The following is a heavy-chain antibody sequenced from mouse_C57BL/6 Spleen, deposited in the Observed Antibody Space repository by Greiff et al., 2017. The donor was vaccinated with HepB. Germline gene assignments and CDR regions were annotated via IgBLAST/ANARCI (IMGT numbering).Heavy chain of an antibody. CDR1: GFNIKDYY. CDR3: ARSRDSNSYAMDY. CDR2: IDPEDGET. D-gene: IGHD2-5*01. V-gene: IGHV14-2*01. J-gene: IGHJ4*01. Sequence: EVQLQQSGAELVKPGASVKLSCTASGFNIKDYYMHWVKQRTEQGLEWIGRIDPEDGETKYAPKFQGKATITADKSSNTAYLQLSSLTSEDTAVDYSARSRDSNSYAMDYWGQGTSVTVSS.